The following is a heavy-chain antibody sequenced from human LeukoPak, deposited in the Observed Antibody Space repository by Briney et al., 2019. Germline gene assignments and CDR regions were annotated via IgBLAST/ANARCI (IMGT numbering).Heavy chain of an antibody. D-gene: IGHD1/OR15-1a*01. V-gene: IGHV3-30*04. Sequence: GGSLRLSCAASGFTFSSYAMHWVRQAPGKGLEWVAVISYDGSNKYYADSVKGRFTISRDNAKNSLYLHMNSLRVDDTAVYYCARDGGSSTFNNGGQGPL. J-gene: IGHJ4*02. CDR1: GFTFSSYA. CDR3: ARDGGSSTFNN. CDR2: ISYDGSNK.